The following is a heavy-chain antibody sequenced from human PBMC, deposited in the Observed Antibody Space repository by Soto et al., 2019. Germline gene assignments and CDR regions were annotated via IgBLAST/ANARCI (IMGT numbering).Heavy chain of an antibody. J-gene: IGHJ6*02. V-gene: IGHV4-59*01. Sequence: PSETLSLTCNVSGGSISDFYWSWIRQSPGKRLEWIGYLYYTGSTNYNPALKSRVTISPDTSKNQFSLKVRSVTAADTAVYYCARGGGYDFRSSQAPPIDVWGQGTTVTVSS. CDR3: ARGGGYDFRSSQAPPIDV. CDR2: LYYTGST. D-gene: IGHD3-3*01. CDR1: GGSISDFY.